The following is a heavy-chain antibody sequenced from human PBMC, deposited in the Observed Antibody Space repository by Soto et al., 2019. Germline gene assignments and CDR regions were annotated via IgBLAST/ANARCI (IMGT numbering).Heavy chain of an antibody. Sequence: QIQLVQSGAEVKKPGASAKVSCKASGYIFSNYGISWMRQVPGQGLEWMGWVSAYNGKTNYTQKFQGRVTMATDTRRTTAYGGARSLRSNETAGYSWEGAGGLEGGTTPYGGQGTLVTVSS. V-gene: IGHV1-18*01. J-gene: IGHJ4*02. CDR2: VSAYNGKT. CDR1: GYIFSNYG. CDR3: EGAGGLEGGTTPY. D-gene: IGHD1-7*01.